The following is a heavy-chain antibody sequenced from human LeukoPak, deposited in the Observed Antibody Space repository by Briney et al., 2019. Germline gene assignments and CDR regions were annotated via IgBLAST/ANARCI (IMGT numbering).Heavy chain of an antibody. D-gene: IGHD5-18*01. CDR2: ISGSGGST. J-gene: IGHJ4*02. Sequence: PGGSLRLSCAASGFTFSSYAMSWVRQAPGKGLEWVSAISGSGGSTYYADSVKGRFTISRDNPKNTLYLQMNSLRAEDTAVYYCPKDRLGYSYGIGFDYWGQGTLVTVPS. CDR1: GFTFSSYA. V-gene: IGHV3-23*01. CDR3: PKDRLGYSYGIGFDY.